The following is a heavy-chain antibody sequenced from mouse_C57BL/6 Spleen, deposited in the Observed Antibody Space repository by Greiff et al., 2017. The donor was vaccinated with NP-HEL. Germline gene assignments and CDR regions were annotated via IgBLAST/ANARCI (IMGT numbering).Heavy chain of an antibody. D-gene: IGHD1-1*01. J-gene: IGHJ1*03. V-gene: IGHV1-77*01. CDR2: IGPGSGST. CDR1: GYTFTDYY. Sequence: ESGAELVKPGASVKISCKASGYTFTDYYINWVKQRPGQGLEWIGKIGPGSGSTYYNEKFKGKATLTADKSSSTAYMQLSSLTSEDSAVYFCARQGEIYYYGSSYWYFDVWGTGTTVTVSS. CDR3: ARQGEIYYYGSSYWYFDV.